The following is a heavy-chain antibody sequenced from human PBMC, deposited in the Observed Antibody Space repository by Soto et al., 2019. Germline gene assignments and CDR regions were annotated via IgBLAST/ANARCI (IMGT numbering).Heavy chain of an antibody. D-gene: IGHD2-2*01. V-gene: IGHV4-30-2*01. CDR3: ARGPGYCSSTTCYGGTNWFDP. CDR1: SGSISSDDFS. CDR2: IYHTGST. J-gene: IGHJ5*02. Sequence: PSETLSLTCAVSSGSISSDDFSWSWIRQPPGKGLECIGYIYHTGSTYYNPSLESRVTMSVDRSKNQFSLNLSSVTAADTAVYYCARGPGYCSSTTCYGGTNWFDPWGQGTLVTVSS.